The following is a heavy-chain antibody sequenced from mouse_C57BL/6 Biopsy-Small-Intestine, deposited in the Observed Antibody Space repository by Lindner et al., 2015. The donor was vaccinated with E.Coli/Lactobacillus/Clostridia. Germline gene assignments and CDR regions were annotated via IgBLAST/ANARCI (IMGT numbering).Heavy chain of an antibody. Sequence: VQLQESGPELVKPGASVRISCKASGYSFTSYYIHWVKQRPGQGLEWIGWIYPRDGSTKYNEKFKGKATLTADKSSSTAYMQFSSLTSEDSAIYYCARGNYDAMDYWGQGTSVTVSS. CDR2: IYPRDGST. V-gene: IGHV1S56*01. CDR1: GYSFTSYY. CDR3: ARGNYDAMDY. J-gene: IGHJ4*01.